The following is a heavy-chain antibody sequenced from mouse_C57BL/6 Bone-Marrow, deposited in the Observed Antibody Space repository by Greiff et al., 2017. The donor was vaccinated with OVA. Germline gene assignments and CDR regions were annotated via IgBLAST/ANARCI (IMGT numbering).Heavy chain of an antibody. V-gene: IGHV14-2*01. CDR3: ARPFDYGSSMGYWYFDV. J-gene: IGHJ1*03. Sequence: VHVKQSGAELVKPGASVKLSCTASGFNIKDYYMHWVKQRTEQGLEWIGRIDPEDGETKYAPKFQGKATITADTSSNTAYLQLSSLTSEDTAVYYCARPFDYGSSMGYWYFDVWGTGTTVTVSS. D-gene: IGHD1-1*01. CDR1: GFNIKDYY. CDR2: IDPEDGET.